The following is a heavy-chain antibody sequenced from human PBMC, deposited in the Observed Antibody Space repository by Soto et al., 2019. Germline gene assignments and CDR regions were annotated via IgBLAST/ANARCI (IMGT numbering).Heavy chain of an antibody. CDR2: IKSKTDGGTT. V-gene: IGHV3-15*07. CDR3: TKAGYCSGGSCYLTAPYYYYGMDV. Sequence: EVQLVESGGGLVKPGGSLRLSCAASGFTFSNAWMNWVRQAPGKGLEWVGRIKSKTDGGTTDYAAPVKGRFTISRDDSKNTLYLQINSLKTEDTAVYYCTKAGYCSGGSCYLTAPYYYYGMDVWGQGTTVTVSS. J-gene: IGHJ6*02. D-gene: IGHD2-15*01. CDR1: GFTFSNAW.